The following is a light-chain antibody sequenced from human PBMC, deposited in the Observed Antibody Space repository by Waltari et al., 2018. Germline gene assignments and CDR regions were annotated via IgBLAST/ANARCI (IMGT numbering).Light chain of an antibody. Sequence: EIVLTQSPATLSVSPGESATLSCRASQSVSSDLAWYQQKPGQAPRLLIYGASTRATGIPARFRGSGSGAEFTLTISSRQSEDFAVYYCQQYNNWPPWTFGQGTKVEIK. CDR3: QQYNNWPPWT. CDR2: GAS. J-gene: IGKJ1*01. CDR1: QSVSSD. V-gene: IGKV3D-15*01.